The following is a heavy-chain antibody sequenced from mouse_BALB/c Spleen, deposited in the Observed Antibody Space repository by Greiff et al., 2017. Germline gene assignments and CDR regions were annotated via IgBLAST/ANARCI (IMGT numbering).Heavy chain of an antibody. CDR2: ISSGSSTI. CDR1: GFTFSSFG. D-gene: IGHD2-14*01. Sequence: EVKLVESGGGLVQPGGSRKLSCAASGFTFSSFGMHWVRQAPEKGLEWVAYISSGSSTIYYADTVKGRFTISRDNPKNTLFLQMTSLRSEDTAMYYCARGDYRYDGYWYFDVWGAGTTVTVSS. J-gene: IGHJ1*01. CDR3: ARGDYRYDGYWYFDV. V-gene: IGHV5-17*02.